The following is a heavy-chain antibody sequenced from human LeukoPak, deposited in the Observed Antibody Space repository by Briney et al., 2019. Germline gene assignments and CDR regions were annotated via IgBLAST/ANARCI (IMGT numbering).Heavy chain of an antibody. CDR2: ISSSSSYI. CDR1: GFTFSSYN. Sequence: GGPLRLSCAASGFTFSSYNMNWVRQAPGKGLQWVSSISSSSSYIYYADSVKGRFTISRDNAKNSLYLQMNSLRAEDTAVYYCARVYSGYGMDVWGQGTTVTVSS. J-gene: IGHJ6*02. D-gene: IGHD1-26*01. V-gene: IGHV3-21*01. CDR3: ARVYSGYGMDV.